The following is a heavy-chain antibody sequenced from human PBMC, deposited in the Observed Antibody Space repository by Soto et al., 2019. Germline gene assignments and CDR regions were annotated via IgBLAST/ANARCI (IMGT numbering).Heavy chain of an antibody. CDR2: IVPKFGTA. Sequence: QEHLVQSGAEVKKPGSSVKVSCRASGGIGSNYAISWVRQAPGQGLEWMGGIVPKFGTANYAQSFKGRVTISVDKSTNSAYMELSSLRSQDTAIYYCAREMASGYSRTWFDPWGQGTLVTVSS. CDR1: GGIGSNYA. CDR3: AREMASGYSRTWFDP. V-gene: IGHV1-69*06. D-gene: IGHD2-15*01. J-gene: IGHJ5*02.